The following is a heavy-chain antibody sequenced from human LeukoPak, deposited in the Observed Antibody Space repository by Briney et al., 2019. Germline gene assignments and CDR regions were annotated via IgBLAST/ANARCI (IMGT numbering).Heavy chain of an antibody. CDR3: ARDAASYFDY. CDR1: GGSISTHY. D-gene: IGHD6-13*01. V-gene: IGHV4-59*11. J-gene: IGHJ4*02. Sequence: SETLSLTCTVSGGSISTHYWSWIRQSPGKGLEWIGYIYYSGSTDYNPSLKSRVTISLDKSKNQFSLKLSSVNAADTAVYYCARDAASYFDYWGQGALVTVPS. CDR2: IYYSGST.